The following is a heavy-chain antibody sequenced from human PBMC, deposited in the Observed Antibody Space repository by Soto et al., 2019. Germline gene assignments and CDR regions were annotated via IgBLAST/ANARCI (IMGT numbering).Heavy chain of an antibody. CDR3: SKVLLGLVLLPGGS. J-gene: IGHJ4*02. Sequence: EVQLLESGGGLVQPGRSLRLSCRGSGFKFDEYAIHWVRLIPGKGLVGVAGMNWNSSNIGYAASVKGRFPLSRDNAKCSLYLEMNSLRPEDTALYYCSKVLLGLVLLPGGSWGQGTQVTVSS. CDR2: MNWNSSNI. CDR1: GFKFDEYA. V-gene: IGHV3-9*01. D-gene: IGHD3-10*01.